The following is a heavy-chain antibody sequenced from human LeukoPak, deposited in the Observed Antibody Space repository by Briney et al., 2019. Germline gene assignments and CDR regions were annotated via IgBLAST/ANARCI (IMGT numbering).Heavy chain of an antibody. CDR1: GGSIKNYY. CDR3: AKSYCGGDCG. D-gene: IGHD2-21*02. J-gene: IGHJ4*02. CDR2: VYYTGTT. V-gene: IGHV4-59*01. Sequence: PSETLSLTYALSGGSIKNYYWSWIRQPLGKGLEWIGYVYYTGTTSYNPSLKSRVTISVETSKNQFSLTLNSVPAADTAVYYCAKSYCGGDCGWGPGTLVTVSS.